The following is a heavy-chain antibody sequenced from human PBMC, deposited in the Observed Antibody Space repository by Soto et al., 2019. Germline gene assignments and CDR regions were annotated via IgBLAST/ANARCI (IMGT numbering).Heavy chain of an antibody. D-gene: IGHD6-6*01. CDR3: ARRARPDFYYMDV. Sequence: LRLSCAASGFTLSGYAMDWVRQAPGKGLEYVSGISTNGVGTYYANSVQGRFTISRDNSKNTVYLQMGSLRPEDMAVYYCARRARPDFYYMDVWGKGTTVTVSS. V-gene: IGHV3-64*01. CDR1: GFTLSGYA. J-gene: IGHJ6*03. CDR2: ISTNGVGT.